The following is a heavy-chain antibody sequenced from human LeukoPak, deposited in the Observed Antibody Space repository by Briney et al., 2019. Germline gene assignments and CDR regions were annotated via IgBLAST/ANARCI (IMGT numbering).Heavy chain of an antibody. J-gene: IGHJ3*02. CDR2: ISAYNGNT. CDR3: ARTTVTTSDGAFDI. Sequence: GASVNVSCTASGYTFTTYGISWVRQAPGQGLEWMGWISAYNGNTNYAQKLQGRVTMTTDTSTSTAYMELRSLRSDDTAVYYCARTTVTTSDGAFDIWGQGTMVTVSS. CDR1: GYTFTTYG. V-gene: IGHV1-18*01. D-gene: IGHD4-17*01.